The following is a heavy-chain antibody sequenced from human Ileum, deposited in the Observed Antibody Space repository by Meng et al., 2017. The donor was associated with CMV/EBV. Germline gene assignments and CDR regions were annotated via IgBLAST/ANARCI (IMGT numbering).Heavy chain of an antibody. CDR1: SDSIGSVAYY. D-gene: IGHD5-12*01. J-gene: IGHJ4*02. Sequence: QLQRQESGQGLVKPSEPLSLTCNVSSDSIGSVAYYWAWLRQPPGKGLEWVGSIYYSGHSYYNPSLETRVTILIDTSKKHFSLKLHSVTAADTAMYYCARIPRGGTYESYYFDLWGQGTLVTVPS. V-gene: IGHV4-39*07. CDR3: ARIPRGGTYESYYFDL. CDR2: IYYSGHS.